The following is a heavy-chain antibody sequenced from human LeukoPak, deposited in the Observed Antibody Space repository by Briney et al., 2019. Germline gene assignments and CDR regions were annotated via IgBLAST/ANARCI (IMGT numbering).Heavy chain of an antibody. CDR3: ARDLIAVAGGTSFDY. D-gene: IGHD6-19*01. CDR1: GFIFSSYS. Sequence: GGSLRLSCAASGFIFSSYSMNWVRQAPGKGLEWVSYISSSSTIYYADSVKGRFTISRDNAKNSLYLQMNSLRAEDTAVYYCARDLIAVAGGTSFDYWGQGTLVTVSS. V-gene: IGHV3-48*01. J-gene: IGHJ4*02. CDR2: ISSSSTI.